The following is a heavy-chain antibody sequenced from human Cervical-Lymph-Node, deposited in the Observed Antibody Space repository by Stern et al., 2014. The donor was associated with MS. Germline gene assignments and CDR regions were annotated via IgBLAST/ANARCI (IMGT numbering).Heavy chain of an antibody. CDR3: ARDREWYCSSTSCYGYYYYYGMDV. D-gene: IGHD2-2*01. CDR1: GFTFSSYS. Sequence: EVQLLESGGGLVKPGGSLRLSWAASGFTFSSYSMNWVRQAPGKGLAWVASIRTSSGYIDYADSVKGRFTISRDNAKNSLYLQMNSLRAEDTAVYYCARDREWYCSSTSCYGYYYYYGMDVWGQGTTVTVSS. J-gene: IGHJ6*02. CDR2: IRTSSGYI. V-gene: IGHV3-21*01.